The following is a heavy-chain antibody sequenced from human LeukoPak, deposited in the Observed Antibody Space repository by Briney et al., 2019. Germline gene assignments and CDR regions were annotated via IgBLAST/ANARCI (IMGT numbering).Heavy chain of an antibody. D-gene: IGHD5-24*01. CDR2: LPPDELDI. CDR1: GSTFTNPW. J-gene: IGHJ4*02. Sequence: GGSWRPSGARSGSTFTNPWLTWYGRAQGLGLVWVSRLPPDELDIIYADSVKGRFTISRDNSRNTAYLQLNSPRAEDTAVYYCVQLPGGGHWGQGTLVTVSS. V-gene: IGHV3-74*01. CDR3: VQLPGGGH.